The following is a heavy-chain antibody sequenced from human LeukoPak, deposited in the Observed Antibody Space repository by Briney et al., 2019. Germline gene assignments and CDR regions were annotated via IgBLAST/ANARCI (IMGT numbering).Heavy chain of an antibody. Sequence: PGGSLRLSCEGSGLTFSSYAMSWVRQAPGKGPEWVSTITGSGTSTYHADSVKGRSTISRDISQTTLFLQMNSLRAEDTARYYCAKARLGSGTHSAFDIWGQGTMVTVSS. V-gene: IGHV3-23*01. J-gene: IGHJ3*02. CDR1: GLTFSSYA. CDR2: ITGSGTST. D-gene: IGHD3-10*01. CDR3: AKARLGSGTHSAFDI.